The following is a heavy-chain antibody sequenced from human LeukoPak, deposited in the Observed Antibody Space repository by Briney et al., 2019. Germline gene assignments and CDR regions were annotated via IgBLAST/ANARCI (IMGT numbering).Heavy chain of an antibody. CDR2: INHSGST. J-gene: IGHJ5*02. CDR3: AQRGDSSFNWFDP. D-gene: IGHD3-16*01. Sequence: KPSETLSLTCAVYGGSFSGYYWSWIRQPPGEGLEWIGEINHSGSTNYNPSLKSRVTISVDRSKNQFSLKLSSVTAADTAVYYCAQRGDSSFNWFDPWGQGTLVTVSS. CDR1: GGSFSGYY. V-gene: IGHV4-34*01.